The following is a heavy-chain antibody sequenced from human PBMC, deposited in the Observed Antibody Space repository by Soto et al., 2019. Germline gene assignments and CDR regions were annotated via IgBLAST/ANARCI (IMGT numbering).Heavy chain of an antibody. J-gene: IGHJ5*02. CDR3: GRARCYGARLDP. CDR2: IYYSWST. Sequence: SETLSLTCTVSGGSISSSSYYWGLIRHPPGKWLEWIGRIYYSWSTYYNPSLKSRVTTSVDTSKNQFSLKLSSVAAAATAAYNCGRARCYGARLDPWGQGSLVTVSS. D-gene: IGHD2-2*01. V-gene: IGHV4-39*01. CDR1: GGSISSSSYY.